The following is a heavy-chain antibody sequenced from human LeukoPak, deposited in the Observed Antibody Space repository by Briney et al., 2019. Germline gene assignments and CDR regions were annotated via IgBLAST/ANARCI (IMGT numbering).Heavy chain of an antibody. CDR3: YYMDV. J-gene: IGHJ6*03. CDR1: GFTFSSYA. CDR2: ITTGSTYM. Sequence: PGGSLRLSCSASGFTFSSYAMNWVRQAPGKGLEWVSSITTGSTYMYYADSVRGRFTISRDNAKNSLYLQMSSLRADDTAVYYYYYMDVWGKGTMATVSS. V-gene: IGHV3-21*01.